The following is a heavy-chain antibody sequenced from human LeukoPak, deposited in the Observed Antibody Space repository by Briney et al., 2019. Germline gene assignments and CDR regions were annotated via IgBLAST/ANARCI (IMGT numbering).Heavy chain of an antibody. CDR2: ISYDASNK. CDR3: AKGVWFGDQPASDY. Sequence: GGSLRLSCAASGFTFSSYAMHWVRQAPGKGLEWVAVISYDASNKYYADSVKGRFTISRDNSKNTLYLQMNSLRAEDTAVYYCAKGVWFGDQPASDYWGQGTLVTVSS. V-gene: IGHV3-30*04. D-gene: IGHD3-10*01. J-gene: IGHJ4*02. CDR1: GFTFSSYA.